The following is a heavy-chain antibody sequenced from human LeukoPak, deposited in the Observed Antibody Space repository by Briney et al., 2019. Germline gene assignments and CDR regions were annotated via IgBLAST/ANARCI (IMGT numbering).Heavy chain of an antibody. CDR2: INPHSGGI. CDR1: GYTLTAYY. Sequence: ASVKVSCKASGYTLTAYYVHWVRQAPGQGHEWMGWINPHSGGISYEERFQGRVTMTRDTSISTAYMELSSLRSDDTAVYYCARGRDGYTYFDCWGQGTLVTVS. V-gene: IGHV1-2*02. D-gene: IGHD5-24*01. J-gene: IGHJ4*02. CDR3: ARGRDGYTYFDC.